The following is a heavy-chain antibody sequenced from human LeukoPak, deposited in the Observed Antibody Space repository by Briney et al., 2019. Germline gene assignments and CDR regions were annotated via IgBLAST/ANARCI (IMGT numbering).Heavy chain of an antibody. V-gene: IGHV4-34*01. Sequence: PSETLSLTCAVYGGSFSVHYWSWIRQPPGKGLEWIGEINHSGSTNYNPSLKSRVTISVDTSKNQFSLKLSSVTAADTAVYYCARRSGDYWGQGTLVTVSS. CDR2: INHSGST. CDR3: ARRSGDY. J-gene: IGHJ4*02. CDR1: GGSFSVHY.